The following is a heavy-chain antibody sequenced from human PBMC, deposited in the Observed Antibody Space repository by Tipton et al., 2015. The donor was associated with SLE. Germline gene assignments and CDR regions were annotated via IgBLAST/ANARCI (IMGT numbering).Heavy chain of an antibody. CDR1: GFTFSDYS. Sequence: SLRLSCAASGFTFSDYSISWIRQAPGKGLEWVSYISSRGSTIYYADSVKGRFTISRDNAKNSLYLQMNSLRAEDTAVYYCARPPHYYYGSGIDHWGQGTLVTVSS. CDR2: ISSRGSTI. J-gene: IGHJ4*02. D-gene: IGHD3-10*01. V-gene: IGHV3-11*04. CDR3: ARPPHYYYGSGIDH.